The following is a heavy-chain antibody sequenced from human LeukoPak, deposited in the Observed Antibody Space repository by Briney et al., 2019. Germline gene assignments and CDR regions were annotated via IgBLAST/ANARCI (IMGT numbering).Heavy chain of an antibody. CDR3: ARRGRIWFGELCRPPFDY. Sequence: SETLSLTCTVSGGSISSSSDYWGWVRQPPGKGLEWIGSIYYSESTYYNPSLKSRVTISVDTSKNQFSLKLSSVTAADTAVYYCARRGRIWFGELCRPPFDYWGQGTLVTVS. D-gene: IGHD3-10*01. CDR1: GGSISSSSDY. CDR2: IYYSEST. V-gene: IGHV4-39*07. J-gene: IGHJ4*02.